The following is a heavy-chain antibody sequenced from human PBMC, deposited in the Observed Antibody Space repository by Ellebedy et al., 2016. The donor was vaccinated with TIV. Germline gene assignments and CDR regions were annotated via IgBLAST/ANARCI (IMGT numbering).Heavy chain of an antibody. CDR2: MTPNSGDT. CDR3: ARTLSAFDI. D-gene: IGHD3-10*01. V-gene: IGHV1-8*01. J-gene: IGHJ3*02. CDR1: GYTFTTYD. Sequence: AASVKVSCKASGYTFTTYDINWVRQATGQGLEWMGWMTPNSGDTGYAQKFQGRITMTRNTSISTAYMELSSLGSEDTAIYYCARTLSAFDIWGQGTMVTVSS.